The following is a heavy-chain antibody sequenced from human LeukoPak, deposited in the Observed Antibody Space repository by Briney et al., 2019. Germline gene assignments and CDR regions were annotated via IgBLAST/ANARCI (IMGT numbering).Heavy chain of an antibody. V-gene: IGHV3-72*01. CDR1: GFILSDHY. J-gene: IGHJ4*02. D-gene: IGHD1-1*01. CDR3: ARDSGRGGSSF. CDR2: IRHKADGYTT. Sequence: GGSLRLSCAASGFILSDHYMDWVRQAPGKGLEWVGRIRHKADGYTTEYAASVKGRFSISRVDSKNSLYLQMNSLRAEDTAVYYCARDSGRGGSSFWGQGTLVTVSS.